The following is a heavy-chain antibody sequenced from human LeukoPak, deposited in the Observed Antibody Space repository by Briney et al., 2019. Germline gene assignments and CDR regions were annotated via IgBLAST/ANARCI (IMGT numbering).Heavy chain of an antibody. CDR1: GFTFTGYY. CDR3: ARERTVLMVSFYYYYLDV. Sequence: ASVKVSCKASGFTFTGYYMHWVRQAPGQGLEWMGWINPNSGGTNYAQKFQGRVTMTRDTSISTAYMELSRLRSDDTAVYYCARERTVLMVSFYYYYLDVWRKGTTVTVPS. CDR2: INPNSGGT. V-gene: IGHV1-2*02. J-gene: IGHJ6*03. D-gene: IGHD2-8*01.